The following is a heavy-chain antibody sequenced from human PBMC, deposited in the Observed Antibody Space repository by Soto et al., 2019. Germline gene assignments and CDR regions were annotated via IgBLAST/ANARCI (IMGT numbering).Heavy chain of an antibody. CDR3: ARMKYSSGNQAFDY. CDR2: IYYSGST. D-gene: IGHD6-19*01. V-gene: IGHV4-39*01. Sequence: SETLSLTCTVSGGSISSSSYYWGWIRQPPGKGLEWIGSIYYSGSTYYNPSLKSRVTISVDTSKNQFSLKLSSVTAADTAVYYCARMKYSSGNQAFDYWGQGTLVTVSS. CDR1: GGSISSSSYY. J-gene: IGHJ4*02.